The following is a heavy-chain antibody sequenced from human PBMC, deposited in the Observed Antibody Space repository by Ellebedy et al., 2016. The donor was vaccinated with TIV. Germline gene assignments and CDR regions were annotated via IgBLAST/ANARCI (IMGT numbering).Heavy chain of an antibody. Sequence: GESLKISCVASGFTFSNYNMNWVRQPPGKGLEWVSSIRSTGSDQYYAESARGRFTISRDNSKNTLYLQMNSLRAEDTAVYYCARDPSYSGGWLYYFDYWGQGTLVTVSS. J-gene: IGHJ4*02. V-gene: IGHV3-21*01. D-gene: IGHD1-26*01. CDR3: ARDPSYSGGWLYYFDY. CDR2: IRSTGSDQ. CDR1: GFTFSNYN.